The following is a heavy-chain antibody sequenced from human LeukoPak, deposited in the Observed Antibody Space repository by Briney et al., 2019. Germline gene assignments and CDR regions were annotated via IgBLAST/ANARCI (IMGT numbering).Heavy chain of an antibody. CDR3: AKDWGYGSGTYYPH. D-gene: IGHD3-10*01. CDR2: ITNNGATT. V-gene: IGHV3-23*01. Sequence: GGSLRLSCEASGFTFSSNSMNWVRQAPGRGLEWVSVITNNGATTYYADSVKGRFTISRDNSKNMLYLQMNSLRAEDTAVYYCAKDWGYGSGTYYPHWGQGTWSPSPQ. CDR1: GFTFSSNS. J-gene: IGHJ4*02.